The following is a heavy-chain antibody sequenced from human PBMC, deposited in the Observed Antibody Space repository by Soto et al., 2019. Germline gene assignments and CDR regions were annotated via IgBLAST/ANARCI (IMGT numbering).Heavy chain of an antibody. J-gene: IGHJ4*02. CDR3: ARSSYYDILTGYPYYFDY. CDR1: GYSFTSYW. D-gene: IGHD3-9*01. V-gene: IGHV5-51*01. CDR2: IYPGDSDT. Sequence: GESLKISCKGSGYSFTSYWIGWVRQMPGKGLEWMGIIYPGDSDTRYSPSFQGQVTISADKSISTAYLQWCSLKASDTAMYYCARSSYYDILTGYPYYFDYWGQGTLVTVSS.